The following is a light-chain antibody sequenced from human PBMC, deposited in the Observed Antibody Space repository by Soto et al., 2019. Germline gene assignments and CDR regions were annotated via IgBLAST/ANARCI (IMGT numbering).Light chain of an antibody. Sequence: QSVLTQPPSVSGAPGQRVTISCTGSYSNIGAGYEVHWYQQIPGTAPKLLISGHNNRPSGVPDRFFGSKSGTSASLTITGLQAEDEADYYCQSYDSRLSGYVFGTGTKVTVL. CDR1: YSNIGAGYE. CDR3: QSYDSRLSGYV. J-gene: IGLJ1*01. V-gene: IGLV1-40*01. CDR2: GHN.